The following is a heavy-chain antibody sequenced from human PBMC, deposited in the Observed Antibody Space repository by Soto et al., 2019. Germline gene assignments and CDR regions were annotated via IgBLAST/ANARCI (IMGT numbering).Heavy chain of an antibody. CDR3: ARGRTGYDFWSGYYYYYYGMDV. CDR2: MNPNSGNT. D-gene: IGHD3-3*01. Sequence: ASVKVSCKASGYTFTSDDINWVRQATGQGLEWMGWMNPNSGNTGYAQKFQGRVTMTRNTSISTAYMELSSLRSEDTAVYYCARGRTGYDFWSGYYYYYYGMDVWGQGTTVTVSS. J-gene: IGHJ6*02. CDR1: GYTFTSDD. V-gene: IGHV1-8*01.